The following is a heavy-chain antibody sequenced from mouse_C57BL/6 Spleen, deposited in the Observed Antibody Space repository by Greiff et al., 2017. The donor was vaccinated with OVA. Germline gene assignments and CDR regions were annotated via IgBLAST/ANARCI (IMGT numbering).Heavy chain of an antibody. CDR2: IYPGDGDT. V-gene: IGHV1-80*01. CDR1: GYAFSSYW. D-gene: IGHD1-1*01. Sequence: QVQLQQPGAELVKPGASVKISCKASGYAFSSYWMNWVKQRPGKGLEWIGQIYPGDGDTNYNGKFKGKATLTADNSSSTAYMQLSSLTSEDSAVYFCARELDYYGSSYFDYWGQGTTLTVSS. CDR3: ARELDYYGSSYFDY. J-gene: IGHJ2*01.